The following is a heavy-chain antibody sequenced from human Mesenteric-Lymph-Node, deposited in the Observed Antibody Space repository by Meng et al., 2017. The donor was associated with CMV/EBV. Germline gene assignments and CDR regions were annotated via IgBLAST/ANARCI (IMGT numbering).Heavy chain of an antibody. CDR3: AREVTSPYCFDY. Sequence: SETLSLTCAVYGGSFSGYYWSWIRQPPGKGLEWIGEINHSGSTNYNPSLKSRVTISVDTSKNQFTLNLRSVTAADTALYYCAREVTSPYCFDYWGQGTLVTVSS. CDR2: INHSGST. V-gene: IGHV4-34*01. J-gene: IGHJ4*02. D-gene: IGHD2-21*02. CDR1: GGSFSGYY.